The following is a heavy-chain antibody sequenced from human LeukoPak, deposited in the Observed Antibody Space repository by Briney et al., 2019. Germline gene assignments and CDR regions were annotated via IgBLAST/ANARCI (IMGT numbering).Heavy chain of an antibody. Sequence: ASVKVSCKASGGTFSSYAISWVRQAPGQGLEWMGRIIPILGIANYAQKFQGRVTITAVKSTSTAYMELSSLRSEDTAVYYCARDLGAAAAGTERWGQGTLVTVSS. V-gene: IGHV1-69*04. CDR1: GGTFSSYA. CDR2: IIPILGIA. J-gene: IGHJ4*02. CDR3: ARDLGAAAAGTER. D-gene: IGHD6-13*01.